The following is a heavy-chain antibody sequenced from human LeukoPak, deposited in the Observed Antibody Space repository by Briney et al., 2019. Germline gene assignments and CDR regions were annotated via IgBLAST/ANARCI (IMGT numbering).Heavy chain of an antibody. CDR2: INPNSSAT. Sequence: GASVKVSCKASGYTFTDFYLHWVRQAPGQGLEWMGWINPNSSATNYPQKFRGRASMTIDTSSTTAYLELSRLRSDDTAVYFCARVLTAGYNNGNFQHWGQGTLVTVSS. CDR3: ARVLTAGYNNGNFQH. D-gene: IGHD6-13*01. CDR1: GYTFTDFY. V-gene: IGHV1-2*02. J-gene: IGHJ1*01.